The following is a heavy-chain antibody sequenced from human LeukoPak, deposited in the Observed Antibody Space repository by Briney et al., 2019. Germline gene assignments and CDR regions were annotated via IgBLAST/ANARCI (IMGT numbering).Heavy chain of an antibody. Sequence: SETLSLICAVYGGSFSGYYWSWIRQPPGKGLEWIGEINHSGSTNYNPSLKSRVTISVDTSKNQFSLKLSSVTAADTAVYYCKAMGLSFDYWGQGTLVTVSS. J-gene: IGHJ4*02. V-gene: IGHV4-34*01. CDR1: GGSFSGYY. D-gene: IGHD5-18*01. CDR2: INHSGST. CDR3: KAMGLSFDY.